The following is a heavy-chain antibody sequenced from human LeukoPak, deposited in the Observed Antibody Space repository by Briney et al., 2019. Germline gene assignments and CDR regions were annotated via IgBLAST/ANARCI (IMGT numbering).Heavy chain of an antibody. V-gene: IGHV3-30*18. CDR2: ISYDGSNK. CDR3: AKAPGEYNWNDGGDY. CDR1: GFTFNRHW. J-gene: IGHJ4*02. D-gene: IGHD1-1*01. Sequence: GGSLRLSCAASGFTFNRHWMSWVRQAPGKGLEWVAVISYDGSNKYYADSVKGRFTISRDNSKNTLYLQMNSLRAEDTAVYYCAKAPGEYNWNDGGDYWGQGTLVTVSS.